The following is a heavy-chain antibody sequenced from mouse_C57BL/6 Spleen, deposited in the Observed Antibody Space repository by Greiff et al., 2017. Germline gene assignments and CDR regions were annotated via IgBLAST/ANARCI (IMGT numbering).Heavy chain of an antibody. CDR1: GFTFSSYA. CDR2: ISDGGSYT. CDR3: ARDQDDGYSYYFDY. J-gene: IGHJ2*01. D-gene: IGHD2-3*01. Sequence: EVKLVESGGGLVKPGGSLKLSCAASGFTFSSYAMSWVRQTPEKRLEWVATISDGGSYTYYPDNVKGRFTISRDNAKNNLYLQMSHLKSEDTAMYYCARDQDDGYSYYFDYWGQGTTLTVSS. V-gene: IGHV5-4*01.